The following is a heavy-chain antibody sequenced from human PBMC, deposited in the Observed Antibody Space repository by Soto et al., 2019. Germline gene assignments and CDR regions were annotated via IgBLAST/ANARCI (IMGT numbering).Heavy chain of an antibody. CDR1: GGSISRYF. J-gene: IGHJ5*02. D-gene: IGHD2-21*01. CDR2: IFYTGST. CDR3: AHFSDLEWFDP. V-gene: IGHV4-59*01. Sequence: PSETLSLTCTVSGGSISRYFWSWIRQSPGKGLEWIGYIFYTGSTTYNPSLKSRVTISIDTSKNQFSLKLSSLTAADTAVYYCAHFSDLEWFDPWGQGTLVTVPS.